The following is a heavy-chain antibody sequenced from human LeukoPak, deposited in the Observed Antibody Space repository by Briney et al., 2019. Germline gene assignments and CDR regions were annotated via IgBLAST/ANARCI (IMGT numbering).Heavy chain of an antibody. CDR3: ARQEYSSSWLFDY. CDR1: GGSISSYY. D-gene: IGHD6-13*01. CDR2: IYTSGST. V-gene: IGHV4-4*07. Sequence: PSETLSLTCTVSGGSISSYYWRWIRQPAGKGLEWIGRIYTSGSTNYNPSLKSRVTMSVDTSKNQFSLKLSSVTAADTAVYYCARQEYSSSWLFDYWGQGTLVTVSS. J-gene: IGHJ4*02.